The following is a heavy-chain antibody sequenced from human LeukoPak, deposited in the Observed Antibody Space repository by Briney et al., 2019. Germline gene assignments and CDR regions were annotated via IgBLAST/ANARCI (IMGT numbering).Heavy chain of an antibody. J-gene: IGHJ4*02. CDR2: ISSSSYDI. CDR3: ARRESSGRFDY. D-gene: IGHD6-19*01. CDR1: GFTFGSYT. Sequence: GGSLRLSCAVYGFTFGSYTMNWVRQAPGKGLEWVSSISSSSYDINYTDSMKGRFTISRDNAKNSLYLQMNSLRVEDTAVYYCARRESSGRFDYWGQGTLVTVSS. V-gene: IGHV3-21*01.